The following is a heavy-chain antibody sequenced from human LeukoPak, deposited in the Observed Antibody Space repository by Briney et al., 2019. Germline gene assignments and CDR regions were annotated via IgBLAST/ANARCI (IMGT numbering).Heavy chain of an antibody. CDR1: GFTFSSYV. Sequence: GGSLRLSCAASGFTFSSYVMSWVRQAPGKGLEWVSAISGSGGSTYYADSVKGRFTISRDNSKNTLYLQMNSLRAEDTAVYYCAKAEQGYSYGLDHWGQGTLVTVSS. D-gene: IGHD5-18*01. J-gene: IGHJ4*02. CDR2: ISGSGGST. CDR3: AKAEQGYSYGLDH. V-gene: IGHV3-23*01.